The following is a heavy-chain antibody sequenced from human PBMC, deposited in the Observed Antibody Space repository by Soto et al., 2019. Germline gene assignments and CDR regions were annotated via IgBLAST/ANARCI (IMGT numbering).Heavy chain of an antibody. Sequence: EEQLLESGGGLVQPGESLRLSCAASGFTFSSSAMNWVRQAPGKGLEWVSIISDSGSRTYYADSVRGRFTISRDNSKNTLYRQMNSLRAEDTALYYCAKSLNINWKNWFDPWGKGTLVTVSS. D-gene: IGHD1-1*01. CDR3: AKSLNINWKNWFDP. V-gene: IGHV3-23*01. CDR2: ISDSGSRT. J-gene: IGHJ5*02. CDR1: GFTFSSSA.